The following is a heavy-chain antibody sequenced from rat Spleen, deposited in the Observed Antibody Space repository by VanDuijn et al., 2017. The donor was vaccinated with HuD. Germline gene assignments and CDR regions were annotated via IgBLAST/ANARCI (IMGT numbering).Heavy chain of an antibody. Sequence: EVQLVETGGGLVQPGRSLNLSCVASGFTFSSYWMYWIRQAPGKGLEWVSSISSDGGYTYYADSVKGRFTLSRDNAKSSLYLQMDSLRSEDTATYYCTTQWELYHWGQGVMVTVSS. J-gene: IGHJ2*01. V-gene: IGHV5-58*01. CDR2: ISSDGGYT. CDR1: GFTFSSYW. CDR3: TTQWELYH. D-gene: IGHD5-1*01.